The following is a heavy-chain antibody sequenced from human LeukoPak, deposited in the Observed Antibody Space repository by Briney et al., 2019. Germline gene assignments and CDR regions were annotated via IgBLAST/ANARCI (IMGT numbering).Heavy chain of an antibody. CDR1: GGSISSSSYY. Sequence: SETLSLTCTVSGGSISSSSYYWGWIRQPPGKGLEWIGSIYYSGSTYYNPSLKSRVTISVDTSKNQFSLKLSSVTAADTAVYYCARSMPSYDFWSGYSTYNDNWFDPWGQGTLVTVSS. CDR2: IYYSGST. V-gene: IGHV4-39*07. CDR3: ARSMPSYDFWSGYSTYNDNWFDP. J-gene: IGHJ5*02. D-gene: IGHD3-3*01.